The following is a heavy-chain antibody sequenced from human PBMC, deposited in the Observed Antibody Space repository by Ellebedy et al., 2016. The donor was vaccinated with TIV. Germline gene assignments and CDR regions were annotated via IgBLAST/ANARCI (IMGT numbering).Heavy chain of an antibody. CDR1: GGTFSSYT. CDR2: IIPISDTA. V-gene: IGHV1-69*13. J-gene: IGHJ4*02. D-gene: IGHD1-7*01. CDR3: ARESGNYAHFDY. Sequence: SVKVSCXASGGTFSSYTISWVRQAPGQGLEWMGGIIPISDTANYAQKFQGRVTITADESTSTAYMVLSSLRSEDTAAYYCARESGNYAHFDYWGQGTLVIVSS.